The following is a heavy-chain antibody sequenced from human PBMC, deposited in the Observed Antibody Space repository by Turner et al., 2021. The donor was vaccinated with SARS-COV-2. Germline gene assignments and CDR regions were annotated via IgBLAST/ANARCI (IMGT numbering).Heavy chain of an antibody. J-gene: IGHJ3*02. V-gene: IGHV4-59*08. CDR2: IYYSGST. Sequence: QVQLQESGPGLVKPSEPLSLTCTVFGGSIRSYFWSRNRQPPGKGLEWIGYIYYSGSTNHNPSLKSRVTISVDTSKNQLSLKLSSVTAADTAVYFCARHQWLRGAFDIWGQGTMVTVSS. D-gene: IGHD5-12*01. CDR1: GGSIRSYF. CDR3: ARHQWLRGAFDI.